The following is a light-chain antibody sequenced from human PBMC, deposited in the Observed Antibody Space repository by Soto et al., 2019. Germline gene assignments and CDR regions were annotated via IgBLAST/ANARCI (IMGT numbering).Light chain of an antibody. V-gene: IGKV1-5*03. J-gene: IGKJ1*01. CDR1: QTISSW. CDR2: KAS. Sequence: DIQITQSPSTLSGSVGDRVTITCRASQTISSWFAWYKQKPGKAPQLLIYKASTLKSGVPSRFSGSGSGTEFTLTISRLQPEDFAVYYCQHYGSSGTFGQGTKVDIK. CDR3: QHYGSSGT.